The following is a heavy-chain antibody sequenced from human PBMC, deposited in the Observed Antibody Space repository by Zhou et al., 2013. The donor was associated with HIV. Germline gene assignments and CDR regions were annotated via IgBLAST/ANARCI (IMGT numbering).Heavy chain of an antibody. CDR3: ARSSGKLGRSGYYYYYMDV. CDR1: GGTFSSYA. J-gene: IGHJ6*03. D-gene: IGHD7-27*01. CDR2: IIPIFGTA. V-gene: IGHV1-69*05. Sequence: QVQLVQSGAEVKKPGSSVKVSCKASGGTFSSYAISWVRQAPGQGLEWMGGIIPIFGTANYAQKFQGRVTITTDESTSTAYMELSSLRSEDTAVYYCARSSGKLGRSGYYYYYMDVWGKGDHGHRLL.